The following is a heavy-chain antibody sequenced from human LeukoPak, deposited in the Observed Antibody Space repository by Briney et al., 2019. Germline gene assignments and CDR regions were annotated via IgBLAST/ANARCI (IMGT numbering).Heavy chain of an antibody. CDR2: RNPNSGNT. CDR1: GYTFTSYD. CDR3: ARGRGGSSSWYNYYYYMDV. J-gene: IGHJ6*03. V-gene: IGHV1-8*01. D-gene: IGHD6-13*01. Sequence: GASLKLSCKASGYTFTSYDINWVRQATGHGLEWMGWRNPNSGNTGYAQKFQGRVTMTRNTSISTAYMELSSLRSEDTAVYYCARGRGGSSSWYNYYYYMDVWGKGTTVTVSS.